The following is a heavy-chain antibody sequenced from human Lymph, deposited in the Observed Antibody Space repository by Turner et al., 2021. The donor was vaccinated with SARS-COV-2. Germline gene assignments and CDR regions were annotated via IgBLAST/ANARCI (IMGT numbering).Heavy chain of an antibody. V-gene: IGHV3-9*01. CDR3: AKDLAGTYYSSFDY. D-gene: IGHD1-26*01. J-gene: IGHJ4*02. CDR1: GFTFDDYA. CDR2: INWSGGSI. Sequence: EVQLVASGGGLVQPVSSLRLSCAASGFTFDDYAMHWVRQSPGKGLEWVSGINWSGGSIAYADSVQGRFTISRDYLKNSLYLQMNSLRAEDTAFYYCAKDLAGTYYSSFDYWGQGTLVTVSS.